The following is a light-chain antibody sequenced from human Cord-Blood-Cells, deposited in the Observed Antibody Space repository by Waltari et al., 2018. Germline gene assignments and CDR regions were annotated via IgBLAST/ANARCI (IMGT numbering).Light chain of an antibody. CDR3: QQYNNWPPLT. V-gene: IGKV3-15*01. CDR2: GSS. CDR1: QSVSSN. J-gene: IGKJ4*01. Sequence: EIVMTQTPATLSVSPGERATFTCRSKQSVSSNLAWYQQNPVQPPRLLIYGSSTMATGIPARFSGSGSGTEFTLTIISLQSEDFAVYYCQQYNNWPPLTFGEGTKVEIK.